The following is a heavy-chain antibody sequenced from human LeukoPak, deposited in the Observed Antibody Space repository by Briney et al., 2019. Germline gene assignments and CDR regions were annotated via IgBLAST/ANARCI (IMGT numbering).Heavy chain of an antibody. J-gene: IGHJ5*02. Sequence: APVKVSCKASGYTFTSYYMHWVRQAPGQGLEWMGIINPSGGSTSYAQKFQGRVTMTRDMSTSTVYMELSSLRSEDTAVYYCARDLGYCTNGVCSENWFDPWGQGTLVTVSS. CDR3: ARDLGYCTNGVCSENWFDP. V-gene: IGHV1-46*01. D-gene: IGHD2-8*01. CDR2: INPSGGST. CDR1: GYTFTSYY.